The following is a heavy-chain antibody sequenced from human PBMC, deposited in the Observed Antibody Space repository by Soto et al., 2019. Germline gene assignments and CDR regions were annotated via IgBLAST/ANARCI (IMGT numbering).Heavy chain of an antibody. Sequence: SETLSLTCAVYGGSFSGYYCSWIRQPPGMGLEWIGSIYYSGSTYYNPSLKSRVTISVDTSKNQFSLKLSSVTAADTAVYYCARHPTAMVTVFDYWGQGTLVTVSS. D-gene: IGHD5-18*01. V-gene: IGHV4-34*01. J-gene: IGHJ4*02. CDR2: IYYSGST. CDR3: ARHPTAMVTVFDY. CDR1: GGSFSGYY.